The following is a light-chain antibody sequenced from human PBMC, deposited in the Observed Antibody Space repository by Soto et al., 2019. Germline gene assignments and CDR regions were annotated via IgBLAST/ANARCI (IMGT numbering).Light chain of an antibody. CDR3: QQYGSSPPIT. J-gene: IGKJ5*01. V-gene: IGKV3-20*01. CDR1: HSVSSSY. Sequence: EIVLTQSPGTLSLSPGERATLSCRASHSVSSSYLAWYQQKPGQAPRLLIYGASSRATGIPDRFSGSGSGTDFTFTISRLEAEDFAVYYCQQYGSSPPITFGQGTRLEIK. CDR2: GAS.